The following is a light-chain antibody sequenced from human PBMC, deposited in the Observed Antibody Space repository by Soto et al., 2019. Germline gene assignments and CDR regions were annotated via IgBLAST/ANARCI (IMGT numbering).Light chain of an antibody. J-gene: IGLJ3*02. CDR1: SGYSSYI. CDR2: LESSGTY. CDR3: ETWDINSWV. V-gene: IGLV4-60*03. Sequence: QSVLTQSSSASASLGSSVKLTCTLSSGYSSYIIAWHQQRPGKAPRYLMKLESSGTYNKGSGVPDRFSGSTSGADRYLTISNLQSEDEADYYCETWDINSWVFGGGTKLTVL.